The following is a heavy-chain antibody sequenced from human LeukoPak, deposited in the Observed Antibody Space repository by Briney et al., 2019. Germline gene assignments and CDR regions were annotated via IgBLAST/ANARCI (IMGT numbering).Heavy chain of an antibody. V-gene: IGHV3-23*01. CDR1: GFTVSNNY. J-gene: IGHJ4*02. CDR2: ISNSGAGT. Sequence: GGSLRLSCAASGFTVSNNYMMWVRQAPGKGLEWVSTISNSGAGTYYADSVKGRFTISRANSRNTLFLQMNSLRAEDTAVYYCAKSLGGVIVTSFDYWGQGTLVTVSS. D-gene: IGHD3-16*02. CDR3: AKSLGGVIVTSFDY.